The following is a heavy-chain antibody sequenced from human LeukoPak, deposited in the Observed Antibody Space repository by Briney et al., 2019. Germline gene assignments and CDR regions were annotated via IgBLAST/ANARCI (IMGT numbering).Heavy chain of an antibody. CDR1: GGSFSGYY. D-gene: IGHD5-18*01. CDR2: INHSGST. Sequence: SETLSLTCAVYGGSFSGYYWSWIRQPPGKGLEWIGEINHSGSTNYNPSLKSRVTISVDTSKYQFSLKLSSVTAADTAVYYCAARGDSYGLKIGYYWGQGTLVTVSS. J-gene: IGHJ4*02. CDR3: AARGDSYGLKIGYY. V-gene: IGHV4-34*01.